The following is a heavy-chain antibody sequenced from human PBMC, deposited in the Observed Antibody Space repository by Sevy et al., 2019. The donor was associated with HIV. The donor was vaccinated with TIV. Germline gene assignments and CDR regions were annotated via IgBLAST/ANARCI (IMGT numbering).Heavy chain of an antibody. J-gene: IGHJ1*01. V-gene: IGHV1-18*01. D-gene: IGHD2-15*01. CDR1: GYPFTSFG. CDR2: INTNNGNA. Sequence: ASVKVSCKGSGYPFTSFGISWVRQAPGQGLEWMGWINTNNGNATYAQKYQGRVTMTRDTSTSTAYMELRCLRSDDTAVYYCAKDRGYCSGGSCYIQVWGQGTLVIVSS. CDR3: AKDRGYCSGGSCYIQV.